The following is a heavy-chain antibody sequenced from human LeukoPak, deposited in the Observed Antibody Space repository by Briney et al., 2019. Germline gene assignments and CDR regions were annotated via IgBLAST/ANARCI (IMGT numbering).Heavy chain of an antibody. Sequence: SETLSLTCAVSGDSINSNNYYWGRIRQTPGKVLEWIGSSYYSGTTYYNPSLRSRVTISFDTSRNQFSLRLRSVTAADTAVYFCARAPVMIFGLNCHYMDVWGKGTTVTVS. D-gene: IGHD3/OR15-3a*01. V-gene: IGHV4-39*07. CDR2: SYYSGTT. CDR3: ARAPVMIFGLNCHYMDV. J-gene: IGHJ6*03. CDR1: GDSINSNNYY.